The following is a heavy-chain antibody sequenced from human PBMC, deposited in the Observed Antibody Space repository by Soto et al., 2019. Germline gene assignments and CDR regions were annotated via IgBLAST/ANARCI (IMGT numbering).Heavy chain of an antibody. J-gene: IGHJ5*02. CDR1: GGSISSGGYY. CDR2: IYYSGST. Sequence: PSETLSLTCTVSGGSISSGGYYWSWIRQHPGKGLEWIGYIYYSGSTYYNPSLKSRVTISVDTSKNQFSLKLSSVTAADTAVYYCARLIAAAGTGGWFDPWGQGTLVTVSS. D-gene: IGHD6-13*01. V-gene: IGHV4-31*03. CDR3: ARLIAAAGTGGWFDP.